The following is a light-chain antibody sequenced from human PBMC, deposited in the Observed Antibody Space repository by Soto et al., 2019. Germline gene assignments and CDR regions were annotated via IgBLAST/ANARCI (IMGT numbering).Light chain of an antibody. Sequence: IQMTDSPSTLSASVGDRVTITCRASQSISNWLAWYQQKPGTAPKVLIYHASNLQSGVPSRFSGSGSGTEFTLTIIRLQPDDFASYYCQQYNRYSFGQGTKVDI. V-gene: IGKV1-5*01. CDR2: HAS. CDR1: QSISNW. CDR3: QQYNRYS. J-gene: IGKJ1*01.